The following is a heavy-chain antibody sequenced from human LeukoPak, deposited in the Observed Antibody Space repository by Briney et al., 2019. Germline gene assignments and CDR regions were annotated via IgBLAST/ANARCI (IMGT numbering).Heavy chain of an antibody. Sequence: SETLSLTCIVSGGSVSSSSYFWDWIRQPPGKGLEWIGSFYNSGSIYHNPSLKSRVTLSVDTSKNQFSLKLSSVTAADTAVYYCASNLRSGSYPFDYWGQGTLVTVSS. D-gene: IGHD3-10*01. V-gene: IGHV4-39*07. CDR3: ASNLRSGSYPFDY. CDR1: GGSVSSSSYF. CDR2: FYNSGSI. J-gene: IGHJ4*02.